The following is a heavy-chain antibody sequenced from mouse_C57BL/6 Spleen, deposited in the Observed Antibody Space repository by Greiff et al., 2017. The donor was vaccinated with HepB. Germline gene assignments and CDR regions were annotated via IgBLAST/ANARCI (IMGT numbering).Heavy chain of an antibody. CDR1: GYAFSSSW. Sequence: QVQLQQSGPELVKPGASVKISCKASGYAFSSSWMNWVKQRPGKGLEWIGRIYPGDGDTNYNGKFKGKATLTADKSSSTAYMQLSSLTSEDSAVYFCARDEVKAWFAYWGQGTLVTVSA. CDR3: ARDEVKAWFAY. J-gene: IGHJ3*01. D-gene: IGHD2-2*01. V-gene: IGHV1-82*01. CDR2: IYPGDGDT.